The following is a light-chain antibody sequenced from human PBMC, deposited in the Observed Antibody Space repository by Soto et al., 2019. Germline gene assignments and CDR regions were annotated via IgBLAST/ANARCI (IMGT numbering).Light chain of an antibody. CDR2: AAS. CDR3: QQLRMYPST. J-gene: IGKJ4*01. V-gene: IGKV1-9*01. CDR1: QGIGSY. Sequence: IQLTQSPSSLSASVGDRVTITGRASQGIGSYLAWYQQKPGEAPKLLIFAASTLQSGVPSRFSVSGSGTDFALTITSLQAEDFATYYCQQLRMYPSTFGGGTKV.